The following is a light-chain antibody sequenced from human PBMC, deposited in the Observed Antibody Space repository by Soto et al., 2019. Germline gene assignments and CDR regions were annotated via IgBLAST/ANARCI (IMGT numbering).Light chain of an antibody. CDR2: GAS. J-gene: IGKJ1*01. Sequence: EIVLTQSPGTLSLSPGERATLSCGASQSVSSSHFAWYQQKPGQAPRLLIYGASSRATGIPHRFSGSGSGTDFNLTIHSLAPEDFEPYHCQQSVSSPPTFGQGTKVDIK. V-gene: IGKV3-20*01. CDR1: QSVSSSH. CDR3: QQSVSSPPT.